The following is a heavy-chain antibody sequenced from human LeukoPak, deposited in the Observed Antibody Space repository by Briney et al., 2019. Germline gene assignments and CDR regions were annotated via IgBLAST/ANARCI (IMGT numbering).Heavy chain of an antibody. CDR3: ARDQSGSLGLVDY. D-gene: IGHD1-26*01. V-gene: IGHV4-30-4*01. CDR2: IYYSGST. J-gene: IGHJ4*02. CDR1: GGSISSGDYY. Sequence: TTSETLSLTCTVSGGSISSGDYYWSWIRQPPGKGLEWIGYIYYSGSTYYNPSLKSRVTISVDTSKNQFSLKLSSVTAADTAVYYCARDQSGSLGLVDYWGQGTLVTVSS.